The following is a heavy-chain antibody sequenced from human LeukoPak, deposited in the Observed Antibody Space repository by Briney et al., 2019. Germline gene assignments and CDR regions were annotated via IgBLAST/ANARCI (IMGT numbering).Heavy chain of an antibody. J-gene: IGHJ4*02. CDR3: AKDRRDIVATITWFDY. V-gene: IGHV3-23*01. CDR1: GFTFSSYA. CDR2: ISGSGGST. Sequence: GGSLRLSCAASGFTFSSYAMSWVRQAPGKGLEWVSAISGSGGSTYYADSVKGRFTISRDNSKNTLYLQTNSLRAEDTAVYYCAKDRRDIVATITWFDYWSQGTLVTVSS. D-gene: IGHD5-12*01.